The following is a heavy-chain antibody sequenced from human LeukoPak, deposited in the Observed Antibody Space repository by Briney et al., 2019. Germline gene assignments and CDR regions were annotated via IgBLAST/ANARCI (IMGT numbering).Heavy chain of an antibody. J-gene: IGHJ5*02. CDR1: GFTFSSYS. CDR2: ISSSSSYI. Sequence: GGSLRLSCAASGFTFSSYSMNWVRQAPGKGLEWVSSISSSSSYIYYADSVKGRFTISRDNAKNSLYLQMNSLRAEDTAVYYCAEGAGYSSGWLNWFDPWGQGTLVTVSS. V-gene: IGHV3-21*04. D-gene: IGHD6-19*01. CDR3: AEGAGYSSGWLNWFDP.